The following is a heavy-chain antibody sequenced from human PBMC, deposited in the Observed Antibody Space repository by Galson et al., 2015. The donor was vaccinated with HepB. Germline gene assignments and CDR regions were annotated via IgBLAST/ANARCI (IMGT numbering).Heavy chain of an antibody. Sequence: SLRLSCAASGFTFSDYSMNWVRLAPGKGLEWVSYIGSDGSTMYYADSVKGRFTISRDSAENSLYLQMNSLSVDDTAIYYCARRPFRNYYGSGTYFDFWGQGTQVAVSS. CDR2: IGSDGSTM. CDR3: ARRPFRNYYGSGTYFDF. V-gene: IGHV3-48*03. D-gene: IGHD3-10*01. J-gene: IGHJ4*02. CDR1: GFTFSDYS.